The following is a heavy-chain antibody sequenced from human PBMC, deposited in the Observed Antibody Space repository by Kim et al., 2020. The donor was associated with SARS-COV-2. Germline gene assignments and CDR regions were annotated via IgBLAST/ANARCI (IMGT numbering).Heavy chain of an antibody. CDR3: AKERVVPAAKRYNWFDP. V-gene: IGHV3-30*18. CDR1: GFTFSSYG. Sequence: GGSLRLSCAASGFTFSSYGMHWVRQAPGKGLEWVAVISYDGSNKYYADSVKGRFTISRDNSKNTLYLQMNSLRAEDTAVYYCAKERVVPAAKRYNWFDPWGQGTLVTVSS. D-gene: IGHD2-2*01. CDR2: ISYDGSNK. J-gene: IGHJ5*02.